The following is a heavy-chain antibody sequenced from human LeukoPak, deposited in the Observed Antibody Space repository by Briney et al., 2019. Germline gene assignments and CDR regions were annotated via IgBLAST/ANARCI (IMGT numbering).Heavy chain of an antibody. J-gene: IGHJ4*02. CDR2: IYPGDSDT. CDR3: ARLRRITIFGVATDFDY. V-gene: IGHV5-51*01. CDR1: GYSFTSYW. Sequence: GESLKISCKGSGYSFTSYWISWVRQMPGKGLEWMGIIYPGDSDTRYSPSFQGQVTISADKSISTAYLQCSSLKASDTAMYYCARLRRITIFGVATDFDYWGQGTLVTVSS. D-gene: IGHD3-3*01.